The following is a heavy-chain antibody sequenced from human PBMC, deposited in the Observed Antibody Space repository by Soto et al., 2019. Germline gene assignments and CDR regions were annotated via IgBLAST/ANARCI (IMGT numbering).Heavy chain of an antibody. CDR2: ISYDGSKT. CDR1: GFTFSDYV. CDR3: ARNSGYSYGELDY. Sequence: GGSLRLSCAASGFTFSDYVIHWVRQAPGRGLEWVAVISYDGSKTYYADSVKGRFTISRDNSKSTLYLQMNSLRADDTAVYFCARNSGYSYGELDYWGQGTLVTVSS. D-gene: IGHD5-18*01. V-gene: IGHV3-30*03. J-gene: IGHJ4*02.